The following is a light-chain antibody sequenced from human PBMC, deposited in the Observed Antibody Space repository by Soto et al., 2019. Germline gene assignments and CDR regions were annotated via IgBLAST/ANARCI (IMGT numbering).Light chain of an antibody. V-gene: IGKV1-27*01. Sequence: EIQMTQSPSSLSASVGDRVAITCRASQGISNYLAWYQQKPGKVPKLLIYAASTLQSGIPSRFSGSGSVTDFTLTISSLQPEDVATYYCQKYNIAPFNFGPGTKVDIK. CDR2: AAS. CDR1: QGISNY. J-gene: IGKJ3*01. CDR3: QKYNIAPFN.